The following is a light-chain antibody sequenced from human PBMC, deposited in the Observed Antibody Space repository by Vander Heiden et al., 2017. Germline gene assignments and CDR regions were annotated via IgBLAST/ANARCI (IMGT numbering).Light chain of an antibody. V-gene: IGLV2-14*01. CDR3: SSYTSSSVV. Sequence: QSALTQPASVSGSPGQSITISCPGTSSDVGGYNYFSWYQQHPGKAPKRMIYDVSNRPSGVSNRFSGSKSGNTASLTISGLQAEDEAYYYCSSYTSSSVVFGGGTKLTVL. J-gene: IGLJ2*01. CDR1: SSDVGGYNY. CDR2: DVS.